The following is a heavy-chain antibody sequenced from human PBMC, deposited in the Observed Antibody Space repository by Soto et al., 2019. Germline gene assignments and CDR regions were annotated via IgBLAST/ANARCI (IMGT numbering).Heavy chain of an antibody. CDR1: GYTFTSYA. D-gene: IGHD3-10*01. CDR3: ARDMYYYGSGSYVNYYGMDV. V-gene: IGHV1-3*01. J-gene: IGHJ6*02. CDR2: INAGNGNT. Sequence: ASVKVSCKASGYTFTSYAMHWVRQAPGQRLEWMGWINAGNGNTKYSQKFQGRVTITRGTSASTAYMELSSLRSEDTAVYYCARDMYYYGSGSYVNYYGMDVWGQGTTVTVSS.